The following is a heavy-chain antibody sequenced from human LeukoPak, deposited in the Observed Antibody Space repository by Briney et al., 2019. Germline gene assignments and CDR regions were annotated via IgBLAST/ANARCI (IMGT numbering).Heavy chain of an antibody. D-gene: IGHD3-10*01. CDR1: GGSINTYY. V-gene: IGHV4-59*01. CDR3: ARDLFFYYGSGRYFDL. J-gene: IGHJ2*01. CDR2: IYYSGST. Sequence: ASETLSLTCTVSGGSINTYYWSWIRQPPGKGLEWMGYIYYSGSTNDNPSLKSRVTISVHTSKNQFSLTLSSVTAADTVVYYCARDLFFYYGSGRYFDLWGRGTLVTVSS.